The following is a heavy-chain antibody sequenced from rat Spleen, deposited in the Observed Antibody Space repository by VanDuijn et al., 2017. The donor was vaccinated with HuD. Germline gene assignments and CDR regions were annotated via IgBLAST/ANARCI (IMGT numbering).Heavy chain of an antibody. J-gene: IGHJ2*01. V-gene: IGHV2-1*01. CDR2: IWGDGST. D-gene: IGHD1-11*01. CDR1: GLSFSNYD. CDR3: TRTYGGYTSHWFAY. Sequence: VQLVESGGGLVQPGRSMKLSCAASGLSFSNYDMAWVRQPPGKGLEWMGGIWGDGSTDYDSAIKSRLSISRDTSKSQVFLKMNNLQTEDTAIYFCTRTYGGYTSHWFAYWGQGVMVTVSS.